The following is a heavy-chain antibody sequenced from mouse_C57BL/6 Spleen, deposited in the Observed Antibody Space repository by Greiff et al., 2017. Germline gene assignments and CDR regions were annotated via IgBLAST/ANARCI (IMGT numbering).Heavy chain of an antibody. CDR1: GFTFSDYY. J-gene: IGHJ2*01. Sequence: EVQVVESEGGLVQPGSSMKLSCTASGFTFSDYYMAWVRQVPEKGLEWVANINYDGSSTYYLDSLKSRFIISRDNANNILYLQMSSLKSEDSATYYCARGGKYCGSSYFDYWGQGTTLTVSS. V-gene: IGHV5-16*01. CDR2: INYDGSST. CDR3: ARGGKYCGSSYFDY. D-gene: IGHD1-1*01.